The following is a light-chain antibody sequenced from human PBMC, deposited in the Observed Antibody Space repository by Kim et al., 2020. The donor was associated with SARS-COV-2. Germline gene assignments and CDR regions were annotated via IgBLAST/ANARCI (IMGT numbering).Light chain of an antibody. CDR1: SSDVGDYNY. V-gene: IGLV2-14*03. Sequence: QSALTQPASVSGSPGQSITISCTGTSSDVGDYNYVSWYQQHPGKAPKLMIYDVNNRPSGVSNRFSGSKSGNTASLTISGLQAEDEADYYCSSYSSRSTLVVFGGGTQLTVL. CDR2: DVN. J-gene: IGLJ2*01. CDR3: SSYSSRSTLVV.